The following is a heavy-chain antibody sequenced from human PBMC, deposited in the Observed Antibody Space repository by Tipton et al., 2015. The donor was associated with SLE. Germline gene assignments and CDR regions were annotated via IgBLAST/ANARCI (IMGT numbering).Heavy chain of an antibody. CDR1: GYTFTGYY. CDR2: INPNSGGT. Sequence: QLVQSGAEVKKPGASVKVSCKASGYTFTGYYMHWVRQAPGQGLEWMGRINPNSGGTNYAQKLQGRVTMTTDTSTSTAYMELRSLRSDDTAVYYCSLSNYYYYGMDVWGQGTTVTVSS. J-gene: IGHJ6*02. V-gene: IGHV1-2*06. CDR3: SLSNYYYYGMDV.